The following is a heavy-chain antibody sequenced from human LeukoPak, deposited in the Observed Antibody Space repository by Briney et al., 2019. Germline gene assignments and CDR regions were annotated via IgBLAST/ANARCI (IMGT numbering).Heavy chain of an antibody. J-gene: IGHJ4*02. CDR1: GGTFSSYA. CDR3: AREAATNFDY. CDR2: IIPILGIA. Sequence: GASVKVSCKASGGTFSSYAISWVRQAPGQGLEWMGRIIPILGIANYAQKFQGRVTVTADKSTSTAYMELSSLRSEDTAVYYCAREAATNFDYWGQGTLVTVSS. D-gene: IGHD6-25*01. V-gene: IGHV1-69*04.